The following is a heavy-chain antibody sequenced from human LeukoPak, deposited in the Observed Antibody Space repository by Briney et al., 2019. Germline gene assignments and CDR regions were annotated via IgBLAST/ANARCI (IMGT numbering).Heavy chain of an antibody. CDR2: INPSGGST. J-gene: IGHJ6*02. CDR3: ARPSFHCSSTSCYTGYGMDV. CDR1: GYTFTSYY. V-gene: IGHV1-46*01. D-gene: IGHD2-2*02. Sequence: ASVKVSCKASGYTFTSYYMHWVRQAPGQGLEWMGIINPSGGSTNYAQKLQGRVTMTTDTSTSTAYMELRSLRSDDTAVYYCARPSFHCSSTSCYTGYGMDVWGQGTTVTVSS.